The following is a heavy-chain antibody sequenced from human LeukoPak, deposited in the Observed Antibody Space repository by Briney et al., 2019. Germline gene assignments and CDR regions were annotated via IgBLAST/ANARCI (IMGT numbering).Heavy chain of an antibody. V-gene: IGHV3-48*02. CDR2: ITTGGSTK. CDR3: ARGGPTVVTGLDY. CDR1: GFTFSSYT. Sequence: GGSLRLSCAASGFTFSSYTMNWVRQAPGKGLEWLAYITTGGSTKYYADSVKGRFTISRDKAKNSLYLQMTSLRDEDTAMYFCARGGPTVVTGLDYWGQGTLVTVSS. J-gene: IGHJ4*02. D-gene: IGHD4-23*01.